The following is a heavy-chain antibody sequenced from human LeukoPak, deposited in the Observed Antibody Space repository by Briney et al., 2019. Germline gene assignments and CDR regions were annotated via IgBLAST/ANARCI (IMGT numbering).Heavy chain of an antibody. V-gene: IGHV3-21*01. Sequence: SGGSLRLSRAASGFTFSSYSMNWVRQAPGKGLEWVSSISSSSSYIYYADSVKGRFTISRDNAKNSLYLQMNSLRAEDTAVYYCARDLRYSSSWHGNYWGQGTLVTVSS. CDR1: GFTFSSYS. J-gene: IGHJ4*02. CDR3: ARDLRYSSSWHGNY. CDR2: ISSSSSYI. D-gene: IGHD6-13*01.